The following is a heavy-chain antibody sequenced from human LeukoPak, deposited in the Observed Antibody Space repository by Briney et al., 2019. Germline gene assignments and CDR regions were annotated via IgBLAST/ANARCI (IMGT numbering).Heavy chain of an antibody. CDR1: GFTFSSYS. J-gene: IGHJ4*02. V-gene: IGHV3-21*01. D-gene: IGHD3-10*01. Sequence: PGGSLRLSCAASGFTFSSYSMNWVRQAPGKGLEWVSSISSSSSYIYYADSVKGRFTISRDNAKNTLYLQMNSLRAEDTAVYYCARDLYSGSGNPDYWGQGTLVTVSS. CDR3: ARDLYSGSGNPDY. CDR2: ISSSSSYI.